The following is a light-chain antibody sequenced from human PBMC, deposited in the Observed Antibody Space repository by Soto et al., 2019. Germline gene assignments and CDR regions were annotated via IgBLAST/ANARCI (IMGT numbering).Light chain of an antibody. Sequence: QSVLTQPGSVSGSPGQSITISCTGTSSDVGYYNYVSWYRQHPGKAPRLMIYEVNNRPSGVSNRFSGSKSGNTASLTISGLQAEDEADYYCSSCTSSSTLLYVFGTGTKVTVL. J-gene: IGLJ1*01. CDR2: EVN. CDR1: SSDVGYYNY. CDR3: SSCTSSSTLLYV. V-gene: IGLV2-14*01.